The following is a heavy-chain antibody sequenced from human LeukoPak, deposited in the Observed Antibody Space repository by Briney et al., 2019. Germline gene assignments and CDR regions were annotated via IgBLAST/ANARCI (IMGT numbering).Heavy chain of an antibody. D-gene: IGHD3-9*01. CDR3: ARGGYYDILTGLGGYYGMDV. CDR1: GFTFSSYE. CDR2: ISSSGSTI. J-gene: IGHJ6*02. V-gene: IGHV3-48*03. Sequence: GWSLRLSCAASGFTFSSYEMNWVRQAPGKGLEWVSYISSSGSTIYYADSVKGRFTISRDNAKNSLYLQMNSLRAEDTAVYYCARGGYYDILTGLGGYYGMDVWGQGTTVTVSS.